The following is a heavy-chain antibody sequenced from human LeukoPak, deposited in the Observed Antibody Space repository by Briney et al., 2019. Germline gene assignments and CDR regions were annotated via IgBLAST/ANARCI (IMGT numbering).Heavy chain of an antibody. J-gene: IGHJ4*02. CDR1: GGSISSSSQY. CDR3: ATYWSSFDY. Sequence: SETLSLTCTVSGGSISSSSQYWGWIRQPPGKGLEWIGSIYYSGSTYFNPSLKSRLIISMDTSKNQFSLKVNSVTAADTAAYFCATYWSSFDYWGQGSLVTVTS. V-gene: IGHV4-39*01. D-gene: IGHD2-15*01. CDR2: IYYSGST.